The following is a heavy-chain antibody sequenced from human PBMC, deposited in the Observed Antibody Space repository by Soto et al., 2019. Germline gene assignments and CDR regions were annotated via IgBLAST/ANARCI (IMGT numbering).Heavy chain of an antibody. CDR3: ARWSESYDYVWGSGRCFYP. CDR1: GGTFSSYA. D-gene: IGHD3-16*01. V-gene: IGHV1-69*13. J-gene: IGHJ5*02. Sequence: VSAVKVSCKASGGTFSSYAISWVRQAPGQGLEWMGGIIPIFGTANYAQKFQGRVTITADESTSTAYMELSSLRSEDTAVYYCARWSESYDYVWGSGRCFYPWG. CDR2: IIPIFGTA.